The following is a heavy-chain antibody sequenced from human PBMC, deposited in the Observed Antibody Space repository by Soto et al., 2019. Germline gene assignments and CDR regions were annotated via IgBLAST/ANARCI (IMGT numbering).Heavy chain of an antibody. V-gene: IGHV1-8*02. CDR1: GYTFINFD. CDR3: ARMASAGTLNWFDP. CDR2: MNPGSGKT. J-gene: IGHJ5*02. Sequence: VKVSCKASGYTFINFDISWVRQAAGQGPEWLGWMNPGSGKTGYASKFQGRVAMTRDASTGTSHLELSSLTSDDTAVYYCARMASAGTLNWFDPWGQGTLVTVSS. D-gene: IGHD6-13*01.